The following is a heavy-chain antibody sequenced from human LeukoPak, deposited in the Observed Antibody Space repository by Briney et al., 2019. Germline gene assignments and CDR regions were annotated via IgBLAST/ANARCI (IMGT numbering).Heavy chain of an antibody. V-gene: IGHV3-7*01. J-gene: IGHJ3*02. CDR1: GFTFSSYW. CDR3: ARDSGTYYDFWSGYYSGAFDI. Sequence: SGGSLRLSCAASGFTFSSYWMSWVRQAPGKGLEWVANIKQDGSEKYYVDSVKGRFTISRDNAKNSLYLQMNSLRAEDTAVYYCARDSGTYYDFWSGYYSGAFDIWGQGTMVTVSS. CDR2: IKQDGSEK. D-gene: IGHD3-3*01.